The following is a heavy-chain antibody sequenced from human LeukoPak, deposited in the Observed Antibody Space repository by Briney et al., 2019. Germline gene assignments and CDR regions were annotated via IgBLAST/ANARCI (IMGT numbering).Heavy chain of an antibody. CDR2: IVVGSGNT. Sequence: ASVKVSCKASGFTFTSSAVQWVRQARGQRLEWIGWIVVGSGNTNYAQKFQERVTITRDMSTSTAYMELSSLRSEDTAVYYCAADATYYYGIDVWGQGTTVTVSS. CDR3: AADATYYYGIDV. J-gene: IGHJ6*02. V-gene: IGHV1-58*01. D-gene: IGHD1-1*01. CDR1: GFTFTSSA.